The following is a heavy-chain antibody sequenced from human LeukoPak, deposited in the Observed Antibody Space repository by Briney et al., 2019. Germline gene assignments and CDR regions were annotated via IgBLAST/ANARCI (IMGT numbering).Heavy chain of an antibody. CDR2: IYYSGNT. CDR1: GGSISSSSYY. Sequence: SQTLSLTCTVSGGSISSSSYYWGWIRQPPGKGLEWIGSIYYSGNTYYNASLKSRVTISGDTSKNQFSLILSSVTAADTAVYYCATPGLARAYWGQGTLVTVSS. J-gene: IGHJ4*02. V-gene: IGHV4-39*01. CDR3: ATPGLARAY.